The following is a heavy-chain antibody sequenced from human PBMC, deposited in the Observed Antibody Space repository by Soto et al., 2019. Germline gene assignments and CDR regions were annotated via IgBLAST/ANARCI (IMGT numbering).Heavy chain of an antibody. CDR3: ASDPYGSGQYAMDI. D-gene: IGHD3-10*01. V-gene: IGHV1-2*04. CDR1: GYTFTDYY. CDR2: INPNSGGT. Sequence: QVQLVQYGAEVKKPGASVKVSCKASGYTFTDYYMLWVRQAAGQGLEWMGWINPNSGGTNYAQKFQGWVTMTRDTSISTPYMELCRLRADDTAVYYCASDPYGSGQYAMDICGQGTTVTVSS. J-gene: IGHJ6*02.